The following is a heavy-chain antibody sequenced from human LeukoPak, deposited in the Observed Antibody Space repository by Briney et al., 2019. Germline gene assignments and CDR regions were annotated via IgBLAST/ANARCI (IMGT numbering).Heavy chain of an antibody. CDR1: GVSFSGYY. Sequence: PSQTLSLTCAVYGVSFSGYYWSWIRQPPGKGLDWIGEINHSGSTNYNPSLKSRVTISVDTSKNQFSLKLSSVTAADTAVYYCARVVLLWFGELIGNYYYMDVWGKGTTVTVSS. CDR2: INHSGST. V-gene: IGHV4-34*01. J-gene: IGHJ6*03. CDR3: ARVVLLWFGELIGNYYYMDV. D-gene: IGHD3-10*01.